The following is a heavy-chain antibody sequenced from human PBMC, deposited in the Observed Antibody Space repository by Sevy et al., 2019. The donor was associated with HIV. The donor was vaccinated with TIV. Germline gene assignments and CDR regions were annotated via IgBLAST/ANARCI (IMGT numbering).Heavy chain of an antibody. D-gene: IGHD2-2*01. V-gene: IGHV3-23*01. CDR1: GFTFSSYA. Sequence: GGSLRLSCVASGFTFSSYAMSWVRQAPGKGLEWVSAISGSGGSTYYVDSVKGRFTISRDNSKNTRYLQMNSLRAEDTGVDYCAKRVVVPAARGVFVGPNDYWGQGTLVTVSS. CDR3: AKRVVVPAARGVFVGPNDY. CDR2: ISGSGGST. J-gene: IGHJ4*02.